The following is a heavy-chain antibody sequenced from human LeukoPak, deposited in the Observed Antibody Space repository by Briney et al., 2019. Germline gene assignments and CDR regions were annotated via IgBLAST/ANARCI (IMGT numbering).Heavy chain of an antibody. CDR3: ARGSDTAAGLY. Sequence: SETLSLTCAVYGGSFSGYYWSWIRQPPGKGLEWTGEINHSGSTNYNPSLKSRVSISVDSSKNQFSLKVSSVTAADTAVYYCARGSDTAAGLYWGQGTLVTVSS. J-gene: IGHJ4*02. CDR2: INHSGST. D-gene: IGHD6-13*01. CDR1: GGSFSGYY. V-gene: IGHV4-34*01.